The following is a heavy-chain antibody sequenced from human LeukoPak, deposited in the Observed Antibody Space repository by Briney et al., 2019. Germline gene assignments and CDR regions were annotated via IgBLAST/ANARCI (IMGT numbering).Heavy chain of an antibody. CDR1: GGSISSGGYS. CDR2: IYYSGST. V-gene: IGHV4-30-4*07. CDR3: ARLGPLHVFDP. J-gene: IGHJ5*02. D-gene: IGHD7-27*01. Sequence: PSETLSLTCTVSGGSISSGGYSWSWIRQPPGKGLEWIGYIYYSGSTYYNPSLKSRVTISVDTSKNQFSLKLSSVTAADTAVYYCARLGPLHVFDPWGQGTLVTVSS.